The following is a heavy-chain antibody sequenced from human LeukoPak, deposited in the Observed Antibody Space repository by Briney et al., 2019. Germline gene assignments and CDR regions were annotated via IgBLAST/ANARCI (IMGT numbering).Heavy chain of an antibody. Sequence: PSETLSLTCTVSGGSISSSSYYWVWLRQPPGKGLEWIVSIYYSGSTYYNSSIKSRITISVNTTNNQFSLMLSSVSADDTALYFCASILENYSGWDSQYFQHWGESTLVSVSS. V-gene: IGHV4-39*01. D-gene: IGHD6-19*01. J-gene: IGHJ1*01. CDR3: ASILENYSGWDSQYFQH. CDR1: GGSISSSSYY. CDR2: IYYSGST.